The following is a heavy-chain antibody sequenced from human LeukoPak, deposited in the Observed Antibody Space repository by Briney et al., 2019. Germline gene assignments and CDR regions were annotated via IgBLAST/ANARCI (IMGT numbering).Heavy chain of an antibody. D-gene: IGHD6-19*01. CDR2: ISSSSSYI. V-gene: IGHV3-21*01. CDR3: ARAQPEYSSGYDY. J-gene: IGHJ4*02. CDR1: GFTFSSYS. Sequence: GGSLRLSCAASGFTFSSYSMNWVRQAPGKGLEWVSSISSSSSYIYYADSVKGRFTISRDNAKNSLYLQMNSLRAEDTAVYYCARAQPEYSSGYDYWGQGTLVTVSS.